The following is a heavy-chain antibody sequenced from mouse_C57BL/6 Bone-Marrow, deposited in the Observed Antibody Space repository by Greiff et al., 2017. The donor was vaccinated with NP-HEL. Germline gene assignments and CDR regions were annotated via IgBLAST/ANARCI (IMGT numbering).Heavy chain of an antibody. V-gene: IGHV2-9-1*01. D-gene: IGHD1-1*01. CDR2: IWTGGGT. CDR3: ARNRYYYGSSFSYYFDY. Sequence: VKLMESGPGLVAPSPSLSITCTVSGFSLTSYAISWVRQPPGKGLEWLGVIWTGGGTNYYSALKSSLSISKDNSKSQVFLKMNSLQTDDTARYYCARNRYYYGSSFSYYFDYWGQGTTLTVSS. CDR1: GFSLTSYA. J-gene: IGHJ2*01.